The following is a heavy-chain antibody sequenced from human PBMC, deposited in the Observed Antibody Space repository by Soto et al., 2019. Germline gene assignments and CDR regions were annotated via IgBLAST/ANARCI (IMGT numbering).Heavy chain of an antibody. J-gene: IGHJ1*01. Sequence: QLQLQESGPGLVKPSKTLSLTCTVSGGSISSSSYYWGWIRQPPGKGLEWIGSIYYSGSTYYNPSLKSRVTISVDTSKNQFSLKLSSVTAADTAVYYCARHNVDTAMVEYFQHWGQGTLVTVSS. CDR2: IYYSGST. CDR1: GGSISSSSYY. D-gene: IGHD5-18*01. V-gene: IGHV4-39*01. CDR3: ARHNVDTAMVEYFQH.